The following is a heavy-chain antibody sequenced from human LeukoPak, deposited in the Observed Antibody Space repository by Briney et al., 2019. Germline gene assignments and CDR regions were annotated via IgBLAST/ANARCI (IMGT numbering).Heavy chain of an antibody. V-gene: IGHV1-18*01. J-gene: IGHJ4*02. D-gene: IGHD3-22*01. CDR2: ISAYNGNT. CDR1: GYTFTSYG. CDR3: ARDAYYYDSSGYLNYFDY. Sequence: ASVKVSCKASGYTFTSYGISWVRQAPGQGLEWMGWISAYNGNTNYAQKLQGRVTMTTDTSTSTAYMELRSLRSDDTAVYYCARDAYYYDSSGYLNYFDYWGQGTLVTVSS.